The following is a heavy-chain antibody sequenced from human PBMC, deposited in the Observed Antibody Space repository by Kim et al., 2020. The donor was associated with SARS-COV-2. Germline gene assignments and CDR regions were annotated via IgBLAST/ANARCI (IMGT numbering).Heavy chain of an antibody. V-gene: IGHV3-23*01. J-gene: IGHJ4*02. CDR3: AKDPSFADYYGSGSYPDY. CDR2: ISGSGGST. CDR1: GFTFSSYA. Sequence: GGSLRLSCAASGFTFSSYAMSWVRQAPGKGLEWVSAISGSGGSTYYADSVKGRFTISRDNSKNTLYLQMNSLRAEDTAVYYCAKDPSFADYYGSGSYPDYWGQGTLVTVSS. D-gene: IGHD3-10*01.